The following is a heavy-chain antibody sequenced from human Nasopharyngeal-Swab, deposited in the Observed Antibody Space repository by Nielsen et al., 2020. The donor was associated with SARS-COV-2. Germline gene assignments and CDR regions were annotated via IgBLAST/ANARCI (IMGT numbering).Heavy chain of an antibody. CDR1: GFAFTDYS. CDR3: VREFEATGATYLDY. J-gene: IGHJ4*02. V-gene: IGHV3-48*02. D-gene: IGHD1-26*01. Sequence: GESLKISCAASGFAFTDYSMDWVRQAPGKGLEWVSYITSSSSTRYYADSVKGRFTVSRDNATNSLYLQMSSLRDEDTAVYYCVREFEATGATYLDYWGLGTLVTVSS. CDR2: ITSSSSTR.